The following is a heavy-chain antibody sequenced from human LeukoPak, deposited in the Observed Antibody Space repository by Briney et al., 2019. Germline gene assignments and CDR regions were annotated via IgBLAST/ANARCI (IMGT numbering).Heavy chain of an antibody. J-gene: IGHJ4*02. D-gene: IGHD3-3*01. Sequence: GGSLRLSRAASGFSFSNAWMTWIRQAPGKGLEWVGHIKSKADGGTTDYDAPVKGRFTISRHDSQNTLFLQMNSLKTEDTAVYYCTGGSYAIFDQWGQGTLVTVSS. CDR3: TGGSYAIFDQ. CDR2: IKSKADGGTT. CDR1: GFSFSNAW. V-gene: IGHV3-15*01.